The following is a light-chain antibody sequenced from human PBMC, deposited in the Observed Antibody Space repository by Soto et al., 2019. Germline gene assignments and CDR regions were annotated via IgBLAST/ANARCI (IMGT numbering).Light chain of an antibody. CDR3: ISYTADSSPYV. V-gene: IGLV2-14*01. CDR1: CSYVGAFNY. J-gene: IGLJ1*01. CDR2: EVS. Sequence: QSLLTQPASVSGSPGQSITISCTGTCSYVGAFNYVSWYRHRPGIAPKLIIYEVSNRPSGVSDRISGSKSGNTASLTISGLQAEDEAHYYCISYTADSSPYVFGTGTKVTVL.